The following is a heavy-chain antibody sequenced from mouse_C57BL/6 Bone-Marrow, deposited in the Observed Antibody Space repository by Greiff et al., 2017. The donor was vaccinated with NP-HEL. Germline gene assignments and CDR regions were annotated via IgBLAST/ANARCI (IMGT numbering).Heavy chain of an antibody. CDR1: GYTFTSYD. CDR3: AKGYYLAWFAY. Sequence: QVQLQQSGPELVKPGASVKLSCKASGYTFTSYDINWVKQRPGQGLEWIGWIYPRDGSTKYNEKFKGKATLTVDTSSSTAYMELHSLTSEDSAVYFCAKGYYLAWFAYWGQGTLVTVSA. V-gene: IGHV1-85*01. CDR2: IYPRDGST. J-gene: IGHJ3*01. D-gene: IGHD2-3*01.